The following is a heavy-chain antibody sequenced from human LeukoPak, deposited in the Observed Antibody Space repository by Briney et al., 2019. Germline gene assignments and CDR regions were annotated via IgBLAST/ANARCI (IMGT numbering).Heavy chain of an antibody. CDR3: ARGPGVGATSDDY. CDR2: ISYDGSNK. CDR1: GFTFSSYA. V-gene: IGHV3-30-3*01. Sequence: PGRSLRLSCAASGFTFSSYAMHWVRQAPGKGPEWVAVISYDGSNKYYADSVKGRFTISRDNSKNTLYLQMNSLRAEDTAVYYCARGPGVGATSDDYWGQGTLVTVSS. D-gene: IGHD1-26*01. J-gene: IGHJ4*02.